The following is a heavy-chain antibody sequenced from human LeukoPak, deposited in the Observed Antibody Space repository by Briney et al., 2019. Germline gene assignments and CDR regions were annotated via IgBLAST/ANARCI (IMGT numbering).Heavy chain of an antibody. CDR1: GGSISSYY. Sequence: SETLSLTCTVSGGSISSYYWSWIRQPPGKGLEWIGYIYYSGSTNYNPSLKSRVTISVDTSKNQFSLKLSSVTAADTAVYYCASYYYDSSGYNRLFDPWGQGTLVTVSS. CDR2: IYYSGST. V-gene: IGHV4-59*01. D-gene: IGHD3-22*01. J-gene: IGHJ5*02. CDR3: ASYYYDSSGYNRLFDP.